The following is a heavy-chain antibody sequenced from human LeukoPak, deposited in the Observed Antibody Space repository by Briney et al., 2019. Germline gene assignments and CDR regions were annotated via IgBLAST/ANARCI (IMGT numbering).Heavy chain of an antibody. V-gene: IGHV1-24*01. Sequence: ASVKVSCKVSGYTLTELSMHWVRQAPGKGLEWMGGFDPEDGETIYAQKFQGRVTMTEDTSTDTAYMELSSLRSEDTAVYYCAGHYYDSSGYYYDAFDIWGQGTMVTVSS. J-gene: IGHJ3*02. D-gene: IGHD3-22*01. CDR1: GYTLTELS. CDR3: AGHYYDSSGYYYDAFDI. CDR2: FDPEDGET.